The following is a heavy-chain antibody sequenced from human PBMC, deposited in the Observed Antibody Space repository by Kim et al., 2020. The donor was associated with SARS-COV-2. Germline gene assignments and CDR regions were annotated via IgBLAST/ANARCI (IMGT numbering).Heavy chain of an antibody. V-gene: IGHV4-38-2*02. CDR2: IYHSGST. J-gene: IGHJ2*01. CDR3: ARDPYNWNYWYFDL. CDR1: GYSISSGYY. Sequence: SETLSLTCTVSGYSISSGYYWGWIRQPPGKGLEWIGSIYHSGSTYYNPSLKSRVTISVDTSKNQFSLKLSSVTAADTAVYYCARDPYNWNYWYFDLWGRG. D-gene: IGHD1-20*01.